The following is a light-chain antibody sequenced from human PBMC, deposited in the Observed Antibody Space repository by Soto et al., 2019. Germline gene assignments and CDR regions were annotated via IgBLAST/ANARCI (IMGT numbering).Light chain of an antibody. CDR3: SSYTSSSTYV. CDR1: AIAVGSYRY. V-gene: IGLV2-14*01. Sequence: QSALTQPASVSGSPGQSITISCTGTAIAVGSYRYVSWYQQHPGKAPKLMIYEVSNRPSGVSNRFSGSKSGNTASLTISGLQAEDEADYYCSSYTSSSTYVLGTGTKV. CDR2: EVS. J-gene: IGLJ1*01.